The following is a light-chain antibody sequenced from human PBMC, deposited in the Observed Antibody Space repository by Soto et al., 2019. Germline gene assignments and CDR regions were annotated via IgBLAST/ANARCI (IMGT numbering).Light chain of an antibody. Sequence: DIVMTQSPESLAVSLGERATVNCKSSQSVLYSSNNNNYLAWYQQKPGQPPKLLIYWASTRQSGVPDRFSGSGSGTDFTLTISSLQTEDVAVYYCQQYFDSPFTCGPGTKVDIK. CDR3: QQYFDSPFT. CDR2: WAS. CDR1: QSVLYSSNNNNY. J-gene: IGKJ3*01. V-gene: IGKV4-1*01.